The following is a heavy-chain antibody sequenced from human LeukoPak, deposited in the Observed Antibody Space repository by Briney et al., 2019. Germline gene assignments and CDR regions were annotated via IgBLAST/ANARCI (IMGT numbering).Heavy chain of an antibody. CDR1: GLTFSSYS. CDR3: ARGVVWLDGSGWYVAGWFDP. Sequence: AGGSLRLSCAASGLTFSSYSMNWVRQAPGKGLEWISSISSSSSYIYYADSVKGRFTISRDNAKNSLYLQMNSLRAEDTAVYYCARGVVWLDGSGWYVAGWFDPWGQGTLVTVSS. V-gene: IGHV3-21*01. J-gene: IGHJ5*02. CDR2: ISSSSSYI. D-gene: IGHD6-19*01.